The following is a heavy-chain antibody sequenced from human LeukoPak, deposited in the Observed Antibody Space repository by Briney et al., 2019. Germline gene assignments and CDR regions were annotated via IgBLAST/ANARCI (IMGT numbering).Heavy chain of an antibody. J-gene: IGHJ6*03. Sequence: PGGSLRLSCAASGFTFSSYDMHWVRHATGKGLEWVSGIGTAGDIYYSGSVKGRFTISRENAKSSLYLQMKSLRAGDTAVYYCARDRGRYYMDVWGKGTTVTISS. CDR2: IGTAGDI. V-gene: IGHV3-13*01. CDR3: ARDRGRYYMDV. D-gene: IGHD6-25*01. CDR1: GFTFSSYD.